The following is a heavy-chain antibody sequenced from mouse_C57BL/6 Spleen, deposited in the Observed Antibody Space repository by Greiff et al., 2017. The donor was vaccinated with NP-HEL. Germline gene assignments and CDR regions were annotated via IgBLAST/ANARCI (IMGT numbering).Heavy chain of an antibody. V-gene: IGHV5-4*01. CDR2: ISDGGSYT. J-gene: IGHJ2*01. CDR3: ARDEGMDYFDY. CDR1: GFTFSSYA. D-gene: IGHD2-3*01. Sequence: EVKLMESGGGLVKPGGSLKLSCAASGFTFSSYAMSWVRQTPEKRLEWVATISDGGSYTYYPDNVKGRFTISRDNAKNNLYLQMSHLKSEDTAMYYCARDEGMDYFDYWGQGTTLTVSS.